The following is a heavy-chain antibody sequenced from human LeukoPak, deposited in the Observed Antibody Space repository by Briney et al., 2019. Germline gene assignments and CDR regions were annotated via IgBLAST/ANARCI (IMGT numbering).Heavy chain of an antibody. CDR1: GGFISSNSYY. D-gene: IGHD3-10*01. J-gene: IGHJ5*02. CDR3: ARDRFGEIDWFDP. Sequence: TSETLSLTCTVSGGFISSNSYYWGWIRQPPGKGLEWIGSIYYSGNTYYNPSLKSRVTISVDTSKNQFSLKVNSVTAADTAVYYCARDRFGEIDWFDPWGQGILVTVSS. CDR2: IYYSGNT. V-gene: IGHV4-39*07.